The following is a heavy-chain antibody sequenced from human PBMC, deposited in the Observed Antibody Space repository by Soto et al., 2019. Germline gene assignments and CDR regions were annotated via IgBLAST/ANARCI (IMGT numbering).Heavy chain of an antibody. Sequence: SETLSLTCAVSGVSVTNGDYYWSWMRQSPGKGLEWIGNTYYSETTSYNPSLNSRLSISIDTSRNQFSLQLTSVTAADTAIYYCARQRRGGYWFDPWGQGTLVTVSS. CDR1: GVSVTNGDYY. J-gene: IGHJ5*02. CDR2: TYYSETT. CDR3: ARQRRGGYWFDP. V-gene: IGHV4-30-4*01.